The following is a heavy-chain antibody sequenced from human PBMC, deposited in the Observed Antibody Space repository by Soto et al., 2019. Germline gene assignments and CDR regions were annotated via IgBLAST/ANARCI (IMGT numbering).Heavy chain of an antibody. D-gene: IGHD3-22*01. CDR3: ASSLDDSSGYYGY. CDR1: GGTFSSYA. Sequence: GASVKVSCKASGGTFSSYAISWVRQAPGQGLEWMGGIIPIFGTANYAQKFQGRVTITADESTSTAYMELSSLRSEDTAVYYCASSLDDSSGYYGYWGQGTLVTVSS. V-gene: IGHV1-69*13. CDR2: IIPIFGTA. J-gene: IGHJ4*02.